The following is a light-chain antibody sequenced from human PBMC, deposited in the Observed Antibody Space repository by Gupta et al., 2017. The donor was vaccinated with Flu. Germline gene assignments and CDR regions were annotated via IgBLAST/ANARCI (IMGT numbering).Light chain of an antibody. CDR2: EGS. V-gene: IGLV2-23*01. J-gene: IGLJ3*02. CDR3: CSYAGSRV. Sequence: QSALTQHASVSGSPGQSITISCTGTSSDVGSYNLVSWYQQHPGKAPKLMIYEGSKRPSGVSNRFSGSKSGNTASLTISGLQAEDEADYYCCSYAGSRVFGGGTKLTVL. CDR1: SSDVGSYNL.